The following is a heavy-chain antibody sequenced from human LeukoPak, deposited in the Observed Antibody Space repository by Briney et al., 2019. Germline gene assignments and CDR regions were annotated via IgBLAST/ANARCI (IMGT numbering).Heavy chain of an antibody. D-gene: IGHD4-17*01. CDR2: ISGSGGST. CDR1: GFTFSSYG. J-gene: IGHJ5*02. V-gene: IGHV3-23*01. CDR3: AKVRRETTVTTFWFDP. Sequence: GGSLRLSCAASGFTFSSYGMSWVRQAPGKGLEWVSAISGSGGSTYYADSVKGRFTISRDNSKNTLYLQMNSLRAEDTAVYYCAKVRRETTVTTFWFDPWGQGTLVTVSS.